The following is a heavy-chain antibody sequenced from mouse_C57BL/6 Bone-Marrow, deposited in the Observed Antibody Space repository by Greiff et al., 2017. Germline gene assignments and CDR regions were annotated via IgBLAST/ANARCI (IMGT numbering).Heavy chain of an antibody. CDR1: GYTFTSYW. CDR3: LYYDYGFFDY. CDR2: IHPNSGST. V-gene: IGHV1-64*01. J-gene: IGHJ2*01. Sequence: QVQLQQPGAELVKPGASVKLSCKASGYTFTSYWMHWVKQRPGQGLEWIGMIHPNSGSTNYNEKFKSKATLTVYKSSSTAYMQLSSLTSEDSAVYYCLYYDYGFFDYWGQGTTLTVSS. D-gene: IGHD2-4*01.